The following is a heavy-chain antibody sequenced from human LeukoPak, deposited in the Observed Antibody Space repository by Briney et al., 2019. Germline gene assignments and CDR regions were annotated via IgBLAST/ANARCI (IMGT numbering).Heavy chain of an antibody. CDR1: GNTFSSNI. Sequence: ASVKVSCKTSGNTFSSNITNWVRQAPGQRLDWMGWINAGNGNTKYSEKFQGRVTITRDTSASTVYMELSSLRSEDTAVYYCARERPTTTAFHVWGQGTMVTVSP. D-gene: IGHD1-14*01. J-gene: IGHJ3*01. CDR2: INAGNGNT. CDR3: ARERPTTTAFHV. V-gene: IGHV1-3*01.